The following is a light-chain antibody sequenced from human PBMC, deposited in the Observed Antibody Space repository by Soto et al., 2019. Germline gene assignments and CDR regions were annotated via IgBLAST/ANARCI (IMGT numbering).Light chain of an antibody. CDR3: QQSYSTPR. CDR1: QSISIY. J-gene: IGKJ1*01. CDR2: GAS. V-gene: IGKV1-39*01. Sequence: DLQMTQSPSSLSASVGDRVTITCRASQSISIYLNWYQQKPGKAPNLLIYGASSLQSGVPSRFSGSGSGTDFTLTISSLQPEDFATYYCQQSYSTPRFGQGTKVEIK.